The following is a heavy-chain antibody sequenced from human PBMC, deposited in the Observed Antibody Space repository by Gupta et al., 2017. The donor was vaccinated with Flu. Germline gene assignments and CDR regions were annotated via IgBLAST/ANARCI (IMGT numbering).Heavy chain of an antibody. V-gene: IGHV3-7*01. Sequence: EVQLVESGGGLVQPGGSLRLSCAASGFTFSSYWMSWVRQAPGKGLEWVANIKQDGSEKYYVDSVKGRFTISRDNAKNSLYLQMNSLRAEDTAVYYCARASRSYYYDSSGYLYWGQGTLVTVSS. J-gene: IGHJ4*02. CDR1: GFTFSSYW. CDR3: ARASRSYYYDSSGYLY. CDR2: IKQDGSEK. D-gene: IGHD3-22*01.